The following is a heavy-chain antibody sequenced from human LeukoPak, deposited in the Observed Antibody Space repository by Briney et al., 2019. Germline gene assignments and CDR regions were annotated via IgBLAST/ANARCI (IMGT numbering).Heavy chain of an antibody. Sequence: PSETLSLTCTVSGGSISSSSYYWGRIRQPPGKGLEWIGSIYYSGSTYYNPSLKSRVTISVDASKNQFSLKLSSVTAADTAVYYCARRGYGFLEWLDRKEDAFDIWGRGTMVTVSS. CDR3: ARRGYGFLEWLDRKEDAFDI. CDR2: IYYSGST. D-gene: IGHD3-3*01. CDR1: GGSISSSSYY. J-gene: IGHJ3*02. V-gene: IGHV4-39*01.